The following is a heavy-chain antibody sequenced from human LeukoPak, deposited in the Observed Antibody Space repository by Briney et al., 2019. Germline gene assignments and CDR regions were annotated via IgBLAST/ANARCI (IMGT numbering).Heavy chain of an antibody. CDR3: AKDSLHGGYDYYYGMDV. CDR2: ISWNSGSI. J-gene: IGHJ6*02. D-gene: IGHD2-15*01. CDR1: GFTFDDYA. V-gene: IGHV3-9*01. Sequence: GGSLGLSCAASGFTFDDYAMRWVRQAPGKGLEWVSGISWNSGSIGYADSVKGRFTISRDNAKNSLYLQMNSLRAEDTALYYCAKDSLHGGYDYYYGMDVRGQGTTVTVSS.